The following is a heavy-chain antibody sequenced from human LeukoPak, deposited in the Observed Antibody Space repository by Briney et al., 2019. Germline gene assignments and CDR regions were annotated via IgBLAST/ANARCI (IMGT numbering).Heavy chain of an antibody. V-gene: IGHV4-59*01. CDR2: IYYSGST. Sequence: SETLSLTCTVSGGSISSYYWSWIRQFPGKGLEWIGYIYYSGSTNYNPSLKSRVTISVDTSKNQFSLKLSSVTAADTAVYYCARGGDSSGYYYPVFDYWGQGTLVTVSS. J-gene: IGHJ4*02. CDR3: ARGGDSSGYYYPVFDY. D-gene: IGHD3-22*01. CDR1: GGSISSYY.